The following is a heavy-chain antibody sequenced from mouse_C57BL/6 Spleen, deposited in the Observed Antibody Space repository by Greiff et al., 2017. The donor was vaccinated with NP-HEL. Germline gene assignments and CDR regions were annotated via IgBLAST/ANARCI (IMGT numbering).Heavy chain of an antibody. CDR1: GYTFTSYW. J-gene: IGHJ1*03. CDR2: IDPSDSCT. CDR3: ARRGDYDCYIDV. Sequence: QVQLQQPGAELVKPGASVKLSCKASGYTFTSYWMQWVKQRPGQGLEWFGEIDPSDSCTNYNQKFKGQATLTGDPSSSTAYMQLRRLTSEHSAVSYCARRGDYDCYIDVWGTGTTVTVSS. D-gene: IGHD2-4*01. V-gene: IGHV1-50*01.